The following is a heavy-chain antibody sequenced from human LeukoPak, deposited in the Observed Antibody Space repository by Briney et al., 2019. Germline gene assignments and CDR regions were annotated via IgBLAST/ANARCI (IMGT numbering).Heavy chain of an antibody. J-gene: IGHJ4*02. CDR2: INPNSGGT. D-gene: IGHD3-3*01. Sequence: ASVKVSCKASGYTITGYYMHWMRQAPGQGLEWMGWINPNSGGTNYAQKFQGRVTMTRDTSISTAYMELSRLRSDDTAVYYCARSGSGYFTTYDYWGQGTLVTVSS. CDR3: ARSGSGYFTTYDY. CDR1: GYTITGYY. V-gene: IGHV1-2*02.